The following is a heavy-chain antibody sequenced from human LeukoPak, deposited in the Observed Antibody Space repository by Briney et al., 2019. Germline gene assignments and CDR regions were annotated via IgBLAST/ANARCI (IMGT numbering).Heavy chain of an antibody. CDR1: GGSISSYY. V-gene: IGHV4-4*07. CDR2: MYTSGST. CDR3: ARGLVNLGVYYYGMDV. J-gene: IGHJ6*02. Sequence: SETLSLTCTVSGGSISSYYWSWIRQPAGKGLEWIGRMYTSGSTNYNPSLKSRVTMSVDTSKNQFSLKLSSVTAADTAVYYCARGLVNLGVYYYGMDVWGQGTTVTVSS. D-gene: IGHD3-16*01.